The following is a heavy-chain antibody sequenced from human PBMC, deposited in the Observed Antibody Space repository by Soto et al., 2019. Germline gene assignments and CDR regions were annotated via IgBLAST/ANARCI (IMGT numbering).Heavy chain of an antibody. J-gene: IGHJ3*02. D-gene: IGHD3-3*01. CDR1: GFTFDDYA. CDR2: ISWNRGSV. Sequence: EVQLVESGGGLVQPGRSLRLSCAAFGFTFDDYAIHWVRQAPGKGLEWVSGISWNRGSVGYADSVKGRFTIFRDNAKNSLYLQMNSLRAEDMALYYCAKDRHDFWSGADIWGQGTMVTVSS. CDR3: AKDRHDFWSGADI. V-gene: IGHV3-9*03.